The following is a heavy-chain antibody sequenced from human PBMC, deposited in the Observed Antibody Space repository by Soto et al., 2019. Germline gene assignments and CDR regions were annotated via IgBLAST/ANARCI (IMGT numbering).Heavy chain of an antibody. CDR3: AGAYGSWWYFDL. CDR2: IWHDGSNK. V-gene: IGHV3-33*01. CDR1: EFTFSSYG. J-gene: IGHJ4*02. Sequence: QVQLVESGGGVVQPGRSLRLSCAASEFTFSSYGMHWVRQAPGKGLEWVAVIWHDGSNKYYAKSVKGRFTISRDNSQNRLYRQMTSLRAADTAVYYCAGAYGSWWYFDLWGQGTLVTVSS. D-gene: IGHD6-13*01.